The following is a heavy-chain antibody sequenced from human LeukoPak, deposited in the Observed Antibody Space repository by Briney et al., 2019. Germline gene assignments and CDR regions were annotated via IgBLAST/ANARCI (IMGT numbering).Heavy chain of an antibody. CDR3: AKDATMIVVIGYFDY. J-gene: IGHJ4*02. D-gene: IGHD3-22*01. V-gene: IGHV3-23*01. CDR2: INYSGDST. CDR1: GFTFSDYV. Sequence: QPGGSLRLSCAASGFTFSDYVMNWVRQAPGKGLEWVSTINYSGDSTYYADSVKGRFTISRDNAKNTLYLQMNSLRAEDTAVYFCAKDATMIVVIGYFDYWGQGTLVTVSS.